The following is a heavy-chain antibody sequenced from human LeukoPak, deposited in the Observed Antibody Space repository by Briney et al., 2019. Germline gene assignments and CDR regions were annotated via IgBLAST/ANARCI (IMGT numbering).Heavy chain of an antibody. CDR2: ISSSSSYI. CDR1: GFTFSSYS. D-gene: IGHD3-10*01. Sequence: SGGSLRLSCAASGFTFSSYSMNWVRQAPGKGLEWVSSISSSSSYIYYADSVKGRFTISRDNAKNSLYLQMNSLRAEDTAVYYCASRRGTYFQHWGQGTLVTVSS. CDR3: ASRRGTYFQH. J-gene: IGHJ1*01. V-gene: IGHV3-21*04.